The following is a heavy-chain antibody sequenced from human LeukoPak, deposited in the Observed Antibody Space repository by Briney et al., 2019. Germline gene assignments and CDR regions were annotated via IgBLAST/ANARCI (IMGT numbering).Heavy chain of an antibody. Sequence: KPSQTLSLTCTVSGGSISSGGYYWSWIRQHPGKGLEWIGYIYYSGSTYYHPSLKSRVTISVDTSKNQFSLKLSSVTAADTAVYYCARARSSPPDFDYWGQGTLVTVSS. J-gene: IGHJ4*02. CDR2: IYYSGST. D-gene: IGHD6-13*01. V-gene: IGHV4-31*03. CDR1: GGSISSGGYY. CDR3: ARARSSPPDFDY.